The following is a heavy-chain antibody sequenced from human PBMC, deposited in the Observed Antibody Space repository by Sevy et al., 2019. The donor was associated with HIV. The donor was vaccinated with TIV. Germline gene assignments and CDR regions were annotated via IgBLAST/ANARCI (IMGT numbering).Heavy chain of an antibody. D-gene: IGHD1-26*01. Sequence: GGSLRLSCAASGFTFSNAWMSWVRQAPGKGLEWVGRIKSKTEGATRDFAAPVKGRSLISRDDSRNTVYLQMNGLKTEDTAVYYCTAGVGASDFDYWGQGTLVTVSS. J-gene: IGHJ4*02. CDR1: GFTFSNAW. CDR2: IKSKTEGATR. V-gene: IGHV3-15*01. CDR3: TAGVGASDFDY.